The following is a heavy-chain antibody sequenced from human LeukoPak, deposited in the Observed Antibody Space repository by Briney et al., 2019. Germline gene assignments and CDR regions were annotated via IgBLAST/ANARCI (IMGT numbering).Heavy chain of an antibody. CDR2: IIPIFGTA. CDR1: GGTFSSYA. J-gene: IGHJ3*02. CDR3: ARAIFGVVSGAFDI. Sequence: ASVKVSCKASGGTFSSYAISWVRQAPGQGLEWMGGIIPIFGTANYAQKFQGRVTITADESTSTAYMGLSSLRSEDTAVYYCARAIFGVVSGAFDIWGQGTMVTVSS. V-gene: IGHV1-69*01. D-gene: IGHD3-3*01.